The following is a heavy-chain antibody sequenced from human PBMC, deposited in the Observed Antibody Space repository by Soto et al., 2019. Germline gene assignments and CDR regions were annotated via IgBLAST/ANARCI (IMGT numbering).Heavy chain of an antibody. Sequence: EVQLLESGGGLVQPGWSLRLSCAASGFTVSRYAMSWVRQAPGKGLAWVSVISGSGSTYSADSVKGRFTISRDSSKNTVYLQVNSLRAVDTAVYYCAKALRFTFTTGYYMDVWGRGTTVTVSS. CDR2: ISGSGST. CDR1: GFTVSRYA. J-gene: IGHJ6*03. CDR3: AKALRFTFTTGYYMDV. D-gene: IGHD3-16*01. V-gene: IGHV3-23*01.